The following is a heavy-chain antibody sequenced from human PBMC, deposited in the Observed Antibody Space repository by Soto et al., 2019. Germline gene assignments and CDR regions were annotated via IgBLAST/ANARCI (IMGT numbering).Heavy chain of an antibody. D-gene: IGHD3-10*01. CDR3: ANPSGYYFGLGSHDEASDM. CDR2: ISKDGNKK. CDR1: GFMFSGFG. V-gene: IGHV3-30*18. J-gene: IGHJ3*02. Sequence: GESLRLSCAASGFMFSGFGMHWVRQAPGKGLQWVAGISKDGNKKYYGDSVKGRFTISRDNSRKTLYLQMNGLRAEDTAVYYCANPSGYYFGLGSHDEASDMWGQGTVVTVSS.